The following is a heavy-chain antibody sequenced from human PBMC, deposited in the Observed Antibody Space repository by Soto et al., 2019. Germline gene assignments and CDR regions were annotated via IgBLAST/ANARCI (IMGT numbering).Heavy chain of an antibody. Sequence: DVQLVESGGGLVQPGRSLRLSCAASGFIFDDYAMHWVRQAPGKGLEWVSGICWQSGSMGYADSVKGRFTISSDNAKNSLYQHMNSLRAEDTGLYYCAKDWDYDSSGDFGYWCQGTLVTVSS. CDR2: ICWQSGSM. J-gene: IGHJ4*02. V-gene: IGHV3-9*01. D-gene: IGHD3-22*01. CDR1: GFIFDDYA. CDR3: AKDWDYDSSGDFGY.